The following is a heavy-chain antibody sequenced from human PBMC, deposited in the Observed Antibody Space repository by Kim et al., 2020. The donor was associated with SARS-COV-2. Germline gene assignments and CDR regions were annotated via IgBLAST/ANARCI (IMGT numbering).Heavy chain of an antibody. CDR1: GFTFSSYS. Sequence: GGSLRLSCAASGFTFSSYSMNWVRQAPGKGLEWVSSISSSSSYIYYADSVKGRFTISRDNAKNSLYLQMNSLRAEDTAVYYCARDTQPSWFGELLHYYYYGMDVWGQGTTVTVSS. J-gene: IGHJ6*02. CDR3: ARDTQPSWFGELLHYYYYGMDV. D-gene: IGHD3-10*01. CDR2: ISSSSSYI. V-gene: IGHV3-21*01.